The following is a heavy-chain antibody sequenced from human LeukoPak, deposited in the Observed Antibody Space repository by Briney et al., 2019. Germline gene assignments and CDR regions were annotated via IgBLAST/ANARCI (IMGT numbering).Heavy chain of an antibody. D-gene: IGHD6-13*01. CDR1: GFTFSSYS. CDR3: ARSAAAGPGAFDI. CDR2: ISSSSSYI. J-gene: IGHJ3*02. V-gene: IGHV3-21*01. Sequence: PGGSLRLSCAASGFTFSSYSMNWVRQAPGKGLEWVSSISSSSSYIYYADSVKGRFTISRDNAKNSLYLQMNSLRAEDTAVYYCARSAAAGPGAFDIWGQGTMVTVSS.